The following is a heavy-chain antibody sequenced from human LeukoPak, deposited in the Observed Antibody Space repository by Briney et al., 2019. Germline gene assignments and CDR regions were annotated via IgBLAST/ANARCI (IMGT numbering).Heavy chain of an antibody. CDR3: VGSIRTYYFDY. Sequence: SSETLSLTCTVSGASIRSYYWSWIRQPPGKGLEWIGYIYYSGSTNYNPSLKSRVTISVDTSKNQFSLKLSSVTAADTAVYYCVGSIRTYYFDYWGQGTLVTVS. V-gene: IGHV4-59*01. CDR1: GASIRSYY. D-gene: IGHD3-10*01. CDR2: IYYSGST. J-gene: IGHJ4*02.